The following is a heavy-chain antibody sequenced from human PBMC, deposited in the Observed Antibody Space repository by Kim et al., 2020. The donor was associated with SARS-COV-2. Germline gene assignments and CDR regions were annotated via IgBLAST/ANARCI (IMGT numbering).Heavy chain of an antibody. D-gene: IGHD6-13*01. CDR1: GGSISSSNW. J-gene: IGHJ4*02. CDR2: IYHSGST. Sequence: SETLSLTCAVSGGSISSSNWWSWVRQPPGKGLEWIGEIYHSGSTNYNPSLKSRVTISVDKSKNQFSLKLSSVTAADTAVYYCARFSSSWTRQFKFDYWGQGTLVTVSS. V-gene: IGHV4-4*02. CDR3: ARFSSSWTRQFKFDY.